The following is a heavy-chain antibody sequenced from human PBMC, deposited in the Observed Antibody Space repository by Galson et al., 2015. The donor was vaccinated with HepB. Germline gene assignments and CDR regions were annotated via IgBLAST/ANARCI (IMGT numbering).Heavy chain of an antibody. CDR2: INLDGSAN. J-gene: IGHJ4*02. D-gene: IGHD3-10*01. V-gene: IGHV3-7*01. CDR1: GFTFGSYW. Sequence: SLRLSCAASGFTFGSYWIHWVRQAPGKGLEWVGNINLDGSANFYVDSVKGRFTISRDNAKNSVYLQMSGLRAEDTAVYCCGVKDSGYWGQGTLVTVSS. CDR3: GVKDSGY.